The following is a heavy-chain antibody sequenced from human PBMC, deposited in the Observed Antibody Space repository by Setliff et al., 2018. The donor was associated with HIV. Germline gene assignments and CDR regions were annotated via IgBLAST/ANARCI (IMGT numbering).Heavy chain of an antibody. CDR2: IYYSGRT. J-gene: IGHJ4*02. CDR3: ARQGQLGSE. V-gene: IGHV4-39*01. CDR1: GGSIYGSDYY. D-gene: IGHD1-1*01. Sequence: NPSETLSLTCTASGGSIYGSDYYWGWIRQPPGKGLESIGSIYYSGRTYYKPSLKSRVTISVDTSKNQFSLKLSSVTAADTAVYYCARQGQLGSEWGQGTLVTVSS.